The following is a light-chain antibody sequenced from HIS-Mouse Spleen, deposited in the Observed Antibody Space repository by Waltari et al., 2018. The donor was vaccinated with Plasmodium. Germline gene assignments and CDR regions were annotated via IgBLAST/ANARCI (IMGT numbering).Light chain of an antibody. Sequence: SYELTQPPSLSVSPGQTARIPCSGDTLPNKSAYWYQHKSGQAPVLVIYEDSKLPSGIPEIFSGSSSGTMATLTISGAQVEDEADYYCYSTDSSGNHRVFGGGTKLTVL. CDR2: EDS. V-gene: IGLV3-10*01. J-gene: IGLJ3*02. CDR1: TLPNKS. CDR3: YSTDSSGNHRV.